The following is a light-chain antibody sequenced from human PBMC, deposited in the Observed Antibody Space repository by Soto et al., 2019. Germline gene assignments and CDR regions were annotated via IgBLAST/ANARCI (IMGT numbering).Light chain of an antibody. CDR3: QQYGSSRWT. CDR2: GAS. V-gene: IGKV3-20*01. Sequence: EIVLTQSPGTLSLSPGERATLSCRASQSVSSSYLAWYQQNRGQAPRLLIYGASSRAPGIPDRFGGSGSGTDFTLTISRLEPEDFGVYYCQQYGSSRWTFGQGTKVEIK. J-gene: IGKJ1*01. CDR1: QSVSSSY.